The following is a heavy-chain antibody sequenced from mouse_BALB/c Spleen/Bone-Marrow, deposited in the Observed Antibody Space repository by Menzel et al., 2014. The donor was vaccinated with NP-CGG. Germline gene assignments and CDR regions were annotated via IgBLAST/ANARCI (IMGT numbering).Heavy chain of an antibody. CDR2: IDTSDSYT. J-gene: IGHJ4*01. V-gene: IGHV1-69*01. D-gene: IGHD2-4*01. Sequence: VQVQQSGAELGMPGASVKMSCKASGYTFTDNWMYWVKQRPGQGLEWIGAIDTSDSYTNFNQKFMGKASLTVDASSSTAYMQVSSLTSDDSAVYYCARGGHDFSLDYWGQGTSVTVSS. CDR1: GYTFTDNW. CDR3: ARGGHDFSLDY.